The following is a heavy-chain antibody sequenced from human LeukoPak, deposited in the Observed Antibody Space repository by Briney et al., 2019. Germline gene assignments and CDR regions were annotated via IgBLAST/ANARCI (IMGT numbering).Heavy chain of an antibody. Sequence: GGSLRLSCAASRFTFSGYWMSWVRQAPGKGLEWVAHINPIGSDKYYVDSVKGRFTISRDNAKNSLFLQMNSLRPEDTAVYYCARDVVGDHASSFFDYWGQGNLVTVSS. V-gene: IGHV3-7*01. CDR3: ARDVVGDHASSFFDY. CDR2: INPIGSDK. J-gene: IGHJ4*02. CDR1: RFTFSGYW. D-gene: IGHD3-10*01.